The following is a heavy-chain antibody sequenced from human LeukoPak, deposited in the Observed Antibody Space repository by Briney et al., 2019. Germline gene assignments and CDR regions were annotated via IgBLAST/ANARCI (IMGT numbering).Heavy chain of an antibody. J-gene: IGHJ3*01. Sequence: GRSLRLSCAASGFIFGDYGMYWVRQAPGKGLEWVSGINWNSDRIGYADSVKGRFTISRDNAKNSLYMQMNSVRAEDTALYYCARASYYYDTSGLGAFDVWGQGTTVIVSS. D-gene: IGHD3-22*01. CDR3: ARASYYYDTSGLGAFDV. CDR1: GFIFGDYG. V-gene: IGHV3-9*01. CDR2: INWNSDRI.